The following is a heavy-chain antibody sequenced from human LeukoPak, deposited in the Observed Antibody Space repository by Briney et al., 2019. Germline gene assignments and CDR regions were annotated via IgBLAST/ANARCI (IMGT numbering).Heavy chain of an antibody. V-gene: IGHV1-46*03. CDR2: INPSGGST. J-gene: IGHJ4*02. D-gene: IGHD7-27*01. CDR3: ARVSGDLRFDY. CDR1: GYAFTSYY. Sequence: ASVKVSCKASGYAFTSYYMHWVRQAPGQGLEWMGIINPSGGSTSYAQKFQGRVTMTRDTSTSTVYMELSSLRSEDTAVYYCARVSGDLRFDYWGQGTLVTVSS.